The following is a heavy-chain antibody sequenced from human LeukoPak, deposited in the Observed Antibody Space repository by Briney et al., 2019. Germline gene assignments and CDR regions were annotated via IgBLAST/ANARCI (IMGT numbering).Heavy chain of an antibody. D-gene: IGHD5-12*01. CDR3: AKVNCMVATSRFDP. CDR1: GFTFSSYA. CDR2: IKDGGSST. Sequence: SGGSLRLSCAASGFTFSSYAMSWVRQAPGKGLEWVSTIKDGGSSTYYADSVKGRFPISRDNAKNTLYLQMNSLRAEDTAVYYWAKVNCMVATSRFDPWGQGTLVTVSS. J-gene: IGHJ5*02. V-gene: IGHV3-23*01.